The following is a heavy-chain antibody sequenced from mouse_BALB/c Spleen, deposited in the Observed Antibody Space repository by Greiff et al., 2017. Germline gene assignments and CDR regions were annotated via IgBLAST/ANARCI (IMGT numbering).Heavy chain of an antibody. V-gene: IGHV1S81*02. CDR2: INPSNGRT. CDR3: ARRGTTVVATWYFDV. CDR1: GYTFTSYW. D-gene: IGHD1-1*01. J-gene: IGHJ1*01. Sequence: VQLQQPGAELVKPGASVKLSCKASGYTFTSYWMHWVKQRPGQGLEWIGEINPSNGRTNYNEKFKSKATLTVDKSSSTAYMQLSSLTSEDSAVYYCARRGTTVVATWYFDVWGAGTTVTVSS.